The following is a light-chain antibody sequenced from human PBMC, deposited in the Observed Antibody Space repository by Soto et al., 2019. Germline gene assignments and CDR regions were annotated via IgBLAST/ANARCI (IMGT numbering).Light chain of an antibody. V-gene: IGLV2-14*03. Sequence: QSALTQPASVSGSPGQSITISCSGTSSDIGAYNYVSWYQQHPDKAPKLIIFDVTNRPSGVSGRFSGSKSANTASLTLSGLQFEDEADYYCSSYTVSSAPVIFGGGTKVTVL. CDR1: SSDIGAYNY. CDR3: SSYTVSSAPVI. CDR2: DVT. J-gene: IGLJ2*01.